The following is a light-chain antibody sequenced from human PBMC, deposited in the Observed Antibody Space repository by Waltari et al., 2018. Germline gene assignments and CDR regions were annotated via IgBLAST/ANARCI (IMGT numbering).Light chain of an antibody. CDR1: QSVSSS. J-gene: IGKJ2*01. CDR2: DAS. Sequence: EIVLTPSPATLSLSPGDRATLSCRASQSVSSSLAWYQQKPGQAPGLLIYDASNRAPGIPSRFSGSGSATDFTLTISSLEPEDFAVYYCQQRSNWPYTFGQGTKLEIK. CDR3: QQRSNWPYT. V-gene: IGKV3-11*01.